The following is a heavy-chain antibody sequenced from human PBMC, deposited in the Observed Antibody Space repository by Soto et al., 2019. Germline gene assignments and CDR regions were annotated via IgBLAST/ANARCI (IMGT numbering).Heavy chain of an antibody. V-gene: IGHV4-4*07. CDR2: IYTSGST. CDR1: GGSISSYY. Sequence: APEKLPVTYTVSGGSISSYYWSWIRQPAGKGLEWIGRIYTSGSTNYNPSLKSRVTMSVDTSKNQFSLKLSSVTAADTAVYYCARDRSLLNYGGNLNLFDSWGQGSLVTVSS. CDR3: ARDRSLLNYGGNLNLFDS. J-gene: IGHJ5*01. D-gene: IGHD4-17*01.